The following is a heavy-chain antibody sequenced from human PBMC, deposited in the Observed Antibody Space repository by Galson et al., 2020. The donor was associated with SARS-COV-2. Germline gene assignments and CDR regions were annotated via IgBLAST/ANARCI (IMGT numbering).Heavy chain of an antibody. Sequence: TGGSLRLSCVVFGFTFSNYAMSWVRQAPGKGLEWVSAISGSGISTYYADSVKGRFTISRDNSKNTLYLQMNRLRAEDTAVYYCAKGNSLVVDYFDYWGQGTLVTVSS. CDR2: ISGSGIST. CDR3: AKGNSLVVDYFDY. D-gene: IGHD5-12*01. CDR1: GFTFSNYA. V-gene: IGHV3-23*01. J-gene: IGHJ4*02.